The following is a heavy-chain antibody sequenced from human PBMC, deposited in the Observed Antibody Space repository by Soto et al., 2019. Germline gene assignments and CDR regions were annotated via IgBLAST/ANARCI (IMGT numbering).Heavy chain of an antibody. CDR3: VRGRVAALAVAGHDY. CDR1: GYTFTSYG. V-gene: IGHV1-18*01. CDR2: ISPYNGNT. Sequence: QVQLVQSGAEEKKPGASVKVSCKASGYTFTSYGISWVRQAPGQGLAWMGWISPYNGNTKYAQKIQGRVTMTTATPTSTAYMDVRSLRSDDTAVYYCVRGRVAALAVAGHDYWAQGTLVSVS. J-gene: IGHJ4*02. D-gene: IGHD6-13*01.